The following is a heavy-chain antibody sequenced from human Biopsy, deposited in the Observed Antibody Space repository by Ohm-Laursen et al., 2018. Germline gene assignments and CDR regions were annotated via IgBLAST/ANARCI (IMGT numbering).Heavy chain of an antibody. D-gene: IGHD6-19*01. J-gene: IGHJ4*02. CDR2: INPSGSTT. Sequence: GASVKVSCKASGYSFTSYYMHWVRQAPGQGLEWMGMINPSGSTTSYPQIFQDRVTMTRDTSKSTVYMELSSLRSADTAVYFCARNTGWYGDLYYFDYWGQGILVTVSS. CDR1: GYSFTSYY. V-gene: IGHV1-46*01. CDR3: ARNTGWYGDLYYFDY.